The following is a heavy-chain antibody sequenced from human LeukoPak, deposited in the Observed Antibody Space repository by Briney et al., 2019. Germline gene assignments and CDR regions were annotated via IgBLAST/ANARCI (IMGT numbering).Heavy chain of an antibody. CDR1: GFTFSSYW. Sequence: GGSLRLSCAASGFTFSSYWMSWVRQAPGKGLEWVANIKQDGSEKYYVDSVKGRFTISRDNAKNSLYLQMNSLRAEDTAVYYCARGIRGRGGWLHDAFDIWGQGTTVTVSS. CDR3: ARGIRGRGGWLHDAFDI. D-gene: IGHD6-19*01. CDR2: IKQDGSEK. V-gene: IGHV3-7*01. J-gene: IGHJ3*02.